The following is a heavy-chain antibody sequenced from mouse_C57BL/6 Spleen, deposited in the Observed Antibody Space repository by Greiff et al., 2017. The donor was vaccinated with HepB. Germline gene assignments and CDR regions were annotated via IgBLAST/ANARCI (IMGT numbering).Heavy chain of an antibody. Sequence: VQLQQSGAELVKPGASVKMSCKASGYTFTSYWITWVKQRPGQGLEWIGDIYPGSGSTNYNEKFKSKATLTVDTSSSTAYMQLSSLTSEDAAVYDCARSYLAYWGQGTLVTVSA. V-gene: IGHV1-55*01. CDR1: GYTFTSYW. D-gene: IGHD2-10*01. J-gene: IGHJ3*01. CDR2: IYPGSGST. CDR3: ARSYLAY.